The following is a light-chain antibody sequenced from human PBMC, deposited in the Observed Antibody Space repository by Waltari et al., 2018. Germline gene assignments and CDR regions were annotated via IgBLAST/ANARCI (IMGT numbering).Light chain of an antibody. CDR2: DTT. Sequence: QAVVTQEPSLTVSPGGTVTLTCGSSTGTVTSGHYPYWFQQKPGQAPRTRFYDTTNNHSWTPARFSGSLLGGKAALTLSGAQPEDEAEYYCLLSYSGARSVVFGGGTKLTVL. CDR3: LLSYSGARSVV. V-gene: IGLV7-46*01. CDR1: TGTVTSGHY. J-gene: IGLJ2*01.